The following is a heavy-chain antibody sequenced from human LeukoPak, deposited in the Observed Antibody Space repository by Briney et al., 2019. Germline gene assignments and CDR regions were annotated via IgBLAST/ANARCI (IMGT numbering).Heavy chain of an antibody. J-gene: IGHJ4*02. V-gene: IGHV3-30*18. D-gene: IGHD6-19*01. CDR2: ISYDGSNK. Sequence: GRSLRLSCAASGFTFSSYGLHWVRQAPGKGLECVAVISYDGSNKYYADSVKGRFTISRDNSKNTLYLQMNSLRAEDTAVYYCAKDPPYSSGWYYFDYWGQGTLVTVSS. CDR1: GFTFSSYG. CDR3: AKDPPYSSGWYYFDY.